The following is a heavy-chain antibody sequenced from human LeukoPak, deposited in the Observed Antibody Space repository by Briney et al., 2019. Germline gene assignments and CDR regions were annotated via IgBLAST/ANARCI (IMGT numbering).Heavy chain of an antibody. D-gene: IGHD2-2*01. Sequence: GGSLRLSCAASGFTFSSYAMSWVRQAPGKGLEWVSSISGSDGTTYYADSVKGRFTISRDNSKYTLSLQMNSLRAEDTAVYYCARQPGYCSSTSCPNNWFDPWGQGTLVTVSS. CDR1: GFTFSSYA. J-gene: IGHJ5*02. CDR3: ARQPGYCSSTSCPNNWFDP. V-gene: IGHV3-23*01. CDR2: ISGSDGTT.